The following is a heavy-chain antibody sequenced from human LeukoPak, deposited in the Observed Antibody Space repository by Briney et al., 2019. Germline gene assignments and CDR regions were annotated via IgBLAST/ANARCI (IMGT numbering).Heavy chain of an antibody. CDR2: IYYSGST. V-gene: IGHV4-59*01. J-gene: IGHJ3*02. CDR3: ARDPTAFDI. CDR1: GGSSSSYY. Sequence: SETLSLTCTVSGGSSSSYYWSWIRQPPGKGLEWIGYIYYSGSTNYNPSLKSRVTISVDTSKNQFSLKLSSMTAADTAVYYCARDPTAFDIWGQGTMVTVSS.